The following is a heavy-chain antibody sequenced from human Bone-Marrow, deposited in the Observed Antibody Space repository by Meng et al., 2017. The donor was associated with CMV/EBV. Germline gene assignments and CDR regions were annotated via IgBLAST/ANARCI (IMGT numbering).Heavy chain of an antibody. CDR3: ATAGIAVSGTAPDAFDV. CDR2: FDPEDGEI. Sequence: ASVKVSCKVSGYTFTALSRHWVRQAPGKGLEWMGGFDPEDGEIMYAQKFQGRVTMTEDTSTDTDYMELSSLTSEDTAVYFCATAGIAVSGTAPDAFDVWGQGTMVTASS. D-gene: IGHD6-19*01. V-gene: IGHV1-24*01. J-gene: IGHJ3*01. CDR1: GYTFTALS.